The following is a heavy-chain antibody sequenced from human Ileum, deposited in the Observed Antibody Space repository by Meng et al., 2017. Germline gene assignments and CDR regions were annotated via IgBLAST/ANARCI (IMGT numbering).Heavy chain of an antibody. Sequence: QGQLRRSCPVYVKPSGTLSLTCGVSGGSISSSKLWSWVRQPPGKGLEWIGEIYHSGSTNYNPSLKSRVTISVDKSKNQFSLKLSSVTAADTAVYYCARYILRWGYYFDYWGQGTLVTVSS. CDR2: IYHSGST. CDR1: GGSISSSKL. CDR3: ARYILRWGYYFDY. V-gene: IGHV4-4*02. J-gene: IGHJ4*02. D-gene: IGHD4-23*01.